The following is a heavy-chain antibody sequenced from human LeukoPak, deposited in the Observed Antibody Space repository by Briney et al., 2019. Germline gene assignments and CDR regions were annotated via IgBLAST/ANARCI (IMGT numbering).Heavy chain of an antibody. J-gene: IGHJ4*02. CDR1: GGTFSSYA. D-gene: IGHD5-18*01. CDR2: IIPIFGTA. CDR3: AETPALQLRAPFDY. V-gene: IGHV1-69*06. Sequence: SVKVSCKASGGTFSSYAVSWVRQAPGQGLEWMGRIIPIFGTANYAQKLQGRVTITADKSTSTAYMELSSLRSEDTAVYYCAETPALQLRAPFDYWGQGTLVTFSS.